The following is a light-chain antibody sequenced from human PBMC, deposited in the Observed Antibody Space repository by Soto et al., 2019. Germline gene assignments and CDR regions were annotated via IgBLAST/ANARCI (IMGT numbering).Light chain of an antibody. CDR3: HQYVIPPWT. J-gene: IGKJ1*01. CDR2: GVS. V-gene: IGKV3-20*01. CDR1: QSFYSNS. Sequence: EVVLTQSPGTLSLSPGDRATLSCRASQSFYSNSLAWYQQKPGQAPRLLIYGVSSRATGIPARFSGSRSGTDFTLTISRLEPEDFAVYYCHQYVIPPWTFGLGTKVDIK.